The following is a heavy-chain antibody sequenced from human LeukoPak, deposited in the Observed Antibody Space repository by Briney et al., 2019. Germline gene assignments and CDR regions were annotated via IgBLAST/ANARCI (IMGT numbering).Heavy chain of an antibody. CDR2: INHGGST. J-gene: IGHJ5*02. CDR1: GGSFSGYY. Sequence: SETLSLTCAVYGGSFSGYYWSWIRQPPGKGLEWIGEINHGGSTNYNPSLKSRVTISVDTSKNQFSLKLSSVTAADTAVYYCARASSQYQLLPGGWFDPWGQGTLVTVSS. CDR3: ARASSQYQLLPGGWFDP. V-gene: IGHV4-34*01. D-gene: IGHD2-2*01.